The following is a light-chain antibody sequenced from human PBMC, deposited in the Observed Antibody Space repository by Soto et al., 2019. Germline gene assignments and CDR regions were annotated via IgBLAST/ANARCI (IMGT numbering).Light chain of an antibody. Sequence: QSVLTQPASVSGSPGQWITISCTGTGSDVGGYNYVSWYQHHPGKGPKLIIYDVSDRPSGVSNRFSGSKSGNTASLTISGLQAEDEADYYCNSYTSSNSYVFGTGTKVTVL. CDR2: DVS. CDR3: NSYTSSNSYV. CDR1: GSDVGGYNY. V-gene: IGLV2-14*03. J-gene: IGLJ1*01.